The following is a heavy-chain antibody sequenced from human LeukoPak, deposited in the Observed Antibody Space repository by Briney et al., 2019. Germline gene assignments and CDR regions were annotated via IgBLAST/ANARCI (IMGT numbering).Heavy chain of an antibody. D-gene: IGHD4-17*01. V-gene: IGHV1-46*01. J-gene: IGHJ5*02. Sequence: ASVRVSSTGSGYTFTTYYMHWVRQAPGERGERMGIINPSGGSARYTQKFQGTLTMTTDTSTSPVYMELSSLRSADTAVYSCARSDYDWFDPWGQGTLVTVSS. CDR2: INPSGGSA. CDR3: ARSDYDWFDP. CDR1: GYTFTTYY.